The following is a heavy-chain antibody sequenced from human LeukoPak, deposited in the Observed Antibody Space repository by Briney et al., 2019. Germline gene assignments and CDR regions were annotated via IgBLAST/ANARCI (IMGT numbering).Heavy chain of an antibody. CDR1: GYTFTGYY. J-gene: IGHJ4*02. D-gene: IGHD5-18*01. V-gene: IGHV1-2*02. CDR2: INPNSGGT. Sequence: GASVKVSCKASGYTFTGYYMHWVRQAPGQGLEWMGWINPNSGGTNYAQKFQGRVTMTRDTSTSTVYMELSSLRSEDTAVYYCARSPAMGPPFDYWGQGTLVTVSS. CDR3: ARSPAMGPPFDY.